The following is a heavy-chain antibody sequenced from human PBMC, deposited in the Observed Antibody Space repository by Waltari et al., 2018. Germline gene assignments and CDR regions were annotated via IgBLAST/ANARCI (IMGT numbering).Heavy chain of an antibody. CDR2: CIPNLGIA. CDR1: GGTFSSYA. J-gene: IGHJ4*02. V-gene: IGHV1-69*04. Sequence: QVQLVQSGAEVKKPGSSVKVSCKASGGTFSSYAISWVRQAPGQGLEWMGKCIPNLGIANYAQKFQGRVTITADKSTSTAYMELSSLRSEDTAVYYCARPTVGVYNWNPFDYWGQGTLVTVSS. D-gene: IGHD1-20*01. CDR3: ARPTVGVYNWNPFDY.